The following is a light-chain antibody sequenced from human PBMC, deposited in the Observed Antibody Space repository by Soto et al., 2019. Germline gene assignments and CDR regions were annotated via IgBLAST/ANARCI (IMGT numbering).Light chain of an antibody. Sequence: DIQMTQSPSSLSAAIGDRVTITWRASQSIKNYLNWYQHKPGAAPKLLIFGASNLESGVPSRFSGSGSGTEFTLSISSLQPEDFATYYCQQGYSTTPITFGQGTRLEIK. CDR1: QSIKNY. V-gene: IGKV1-39*01. J-gene: IGKJ5*01. CDR2: GAS. CDR3: QQGYSTTPIT.